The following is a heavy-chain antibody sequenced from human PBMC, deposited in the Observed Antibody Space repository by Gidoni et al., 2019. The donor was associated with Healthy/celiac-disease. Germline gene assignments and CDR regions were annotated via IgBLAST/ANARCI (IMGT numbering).Heavy chain of an antibody. V-gene: IGHV3-23*01. CDR3: AKEEDGYPTGPDAFDI. J-gene: IGHJ3*02. D-gene: IGHD5-12*01. CDR2: ISGSGGST. Sequence: EVQLLESGGGLVQPGGSLRLSCAASGFTFSSYAMSWVRQAPGKGLEWVSAISGSGGSTYYAESVKGRFTISRDNSKNTLYLQMNSLRAEDTDVYYCAKEEDGYPTGPDAFDIWGQGTMVTVSS. CDR1: GFTFSSYA.